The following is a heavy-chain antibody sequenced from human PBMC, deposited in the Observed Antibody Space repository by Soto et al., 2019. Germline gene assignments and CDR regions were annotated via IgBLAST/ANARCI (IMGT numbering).Heavy chain of an antibody. D-gene: IGHD2-2*01. CDR2: IYYSGST. J-gene: IGHJ3*02. V-gene: IGHV4-59*01. CDR3: ARVVPAVADAFDI. CDR1: GGSISSYY. Sequence: SETLSLTCTVSGGSISSYYWSWIRQPPGKGLEWIGYIYYSGSTNYNPSLKSRVTISVDTSKNQFSLKLSSVTAADTAVYYCARVVPAVADAFDIWGQGTMVTVSS.